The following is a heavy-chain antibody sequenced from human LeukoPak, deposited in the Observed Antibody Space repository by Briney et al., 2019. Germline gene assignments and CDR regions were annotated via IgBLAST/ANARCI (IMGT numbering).Heavy chain of an antibody. J-gene: IGHJ4*02. CDR1: GVTFSSYW. V-gene: IGHV3-74*01. CDR2: INSDGSST. CDR3: ARDRGGVFDY. Sequence: GGSLRLSCAASGVTFSSYWRNWVRQAPGKGLVWVSHINSDGSSTRHADSVKGRFTISRDNAKNRLYLQSISPRGEDTAVYYCARDRGGVFDYWGQGTLVTVSS. D-gene: IGHD3-10*01.